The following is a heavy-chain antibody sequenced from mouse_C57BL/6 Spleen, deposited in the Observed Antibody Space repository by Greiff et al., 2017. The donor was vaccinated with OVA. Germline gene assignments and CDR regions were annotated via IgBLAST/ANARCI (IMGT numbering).Heavy chain of an antibody. J-gene: IGHJ4*01. CDR3: AREGDFGYYGSSYGDYYAMDY. CDR2: IYPRSGNT. CDR1: GYTFTSYG. V-gene: IGHV1-81*01. Sequence: QVQLKQSGAELARPGASVKLSCKASGYTFTSYGISWVKQRTGQGLEWIGEIYPRSGNTYYNEKFKGKATLTADKSSSTAYMELRSLTSEDSAVYFCAREGDFGYYGSSYGDYYAMDYWGQGTSVTVSS. D-gene: IGHD1-1*01.